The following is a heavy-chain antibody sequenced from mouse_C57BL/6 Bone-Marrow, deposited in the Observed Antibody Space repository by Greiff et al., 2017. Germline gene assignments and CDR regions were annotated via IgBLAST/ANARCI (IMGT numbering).Heavy chain of an antibody. CDR1: GYSITSGYY. V-gene: IGHV3-6*01. D-gene: IGHD2-4*01. CDR3: ARGRPTMITTYYFDY. Sequence: EVKLVESGPGLVKPSQSLSLTCSVTGYSITSGYYWNWIRQFPGNKLEWMGYISYDGSNNYNPSLKNRISITRDTSKNQFFLKLNSVTTEDTATYYCARGRPTMITTYYFDYWGQGTTLTVSS. CDR2: ISYDGSN. J-gene: IGHJ2*01.